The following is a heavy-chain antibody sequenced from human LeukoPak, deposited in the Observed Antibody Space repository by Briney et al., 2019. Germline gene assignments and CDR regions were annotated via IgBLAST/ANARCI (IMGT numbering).Heavy chain of an antibody. D-gene: IGHD3-10*01. CDR1: GFTFSNYW. V-gene: IGHV3-7*04. J-gene: IGHJ3*02. Sequence: GGSLRLSCAASGFTFSNYWMSWVRQPPGKGLEWVAKIKQDGSENHCVDSVTGQFTISRDNAKKSLYLQMNSLRAEDTAVYYCARVLWNDAFDIWGQGTMVTVSS. CDR3: ARVLWNDAFDI. CDR2: IKQDGSEN.